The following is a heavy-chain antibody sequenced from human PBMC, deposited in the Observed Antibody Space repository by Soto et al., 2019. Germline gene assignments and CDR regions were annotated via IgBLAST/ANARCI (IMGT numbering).Heavy chain of an antibody. D-gene: IGHD4-17*01. CDR3: ARSPTVVTPDWYFDL. CDR2: INAGNGNT. V-gene: IGHV1-3*01. J-gene: IGHJ2*01. Sequence: GASVKVSCKASVYTFTSYAMHWVRQATGQRLEWMGWINAGNGNTKYSRKFQGRVTITRDTSASTAYMELSSLRSEDTAVYYCARSPTVVTPDWYFDLWGRGTLVTVS. CDR1: VYTFTSYA.